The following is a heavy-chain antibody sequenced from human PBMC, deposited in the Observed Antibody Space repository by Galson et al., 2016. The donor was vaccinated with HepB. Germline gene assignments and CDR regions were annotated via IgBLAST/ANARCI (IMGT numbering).Heavy chain of an antibody. J-gene: IGHJ4*02. V-gene: IGHV4-39*01. CDR3: AKRSYGNYIDS. D-gene: IGHD4-17*01. CDR2: ISHTGAI. CDR1: GDSINFDVYY. Sequence: SETLSLTCSVSGDSINFDVYYWYWGLIRQSPGKGLAWIGTISHTGAIYSNSSLKSRLTISIDRSRNEFSLDLSSVTAADTAVYFCAKRSYGNYIDSWGQGILVTVSS.